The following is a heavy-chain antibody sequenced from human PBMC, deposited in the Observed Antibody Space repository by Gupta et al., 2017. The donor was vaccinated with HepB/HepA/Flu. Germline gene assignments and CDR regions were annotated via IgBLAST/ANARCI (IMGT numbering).Heavy chain of an antibody. CDR2: IYWNDDK. CDR1: GFSLSTSGVG. Sequence: QITLKESGPTLVKPTQTLTLTCTFSGFSLSTSGVGVGWIRQPPGKALEWLALIYWNDDKRYSPSLKSRLTITKDTSKNQVVLTMTNMEPVDTATDYCAHILLVRYGDWGDAFDIGGQGTMVTVYS. CDR3: AHILLVRYGDWGDAFDI. D-gene: IGHD3-9*01. V-gene: IGHV2-5*01. J-gene: IGHJ3*02.